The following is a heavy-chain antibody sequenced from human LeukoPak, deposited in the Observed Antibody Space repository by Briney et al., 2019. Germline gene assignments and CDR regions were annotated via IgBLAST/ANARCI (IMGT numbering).Heavy chain of an antibody. D-gene: IGHD3-10*01. V-gene: IGHV1-2*02. CDR3: ARATNYYGSGNYHNVPYGY. CDR1: GYTFTDYY. J-gene: IGHJ4*02. CDR2: ISPNSGGT. Sequence: GASVKVSCKASGYTFTDYYLHRVRQAPGQGLEWMGWISPNSGGTDYAQKFQGRVTMTRDTSISTAYMELSRLRYDDTAVYYCARATNYYGSGNYHNVPYGYWGQGTPVTVSS.